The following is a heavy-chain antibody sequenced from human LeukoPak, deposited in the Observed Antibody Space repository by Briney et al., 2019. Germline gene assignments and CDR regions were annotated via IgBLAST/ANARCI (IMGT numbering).Heavy chain of an antibody. V-gene: IGHV4-59*01. Sequence: LETLSLTCTVSGGSISSYYWSWIRQPPGKGLEWIGYIYYSGSTNYNPSLKSRVTISVDTSKNQFSLKLSSVTAADTAVYYCARIYGPESYGMDVWGQGTTVTVSS. D-gene: IGHD3-10*01. CDR2: IYYSGST. CDR3: ARIYGPESYGMDV. CDR1: GGSISSYY. J-gene: IGHJ6*02.